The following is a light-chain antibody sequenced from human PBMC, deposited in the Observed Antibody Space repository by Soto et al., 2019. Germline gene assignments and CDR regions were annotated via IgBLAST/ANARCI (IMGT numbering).Light chain of an antibody. CDR3: AAWGDSTNGPV. J-gene: IGLJ2*01. CDR1: SSNIGSNT. CDR2: SNN. V-gene: IGLV1-44*01. Sequence: QSVLTQPPSASGTPGQRVTISCSGSSSNIGSNTVNWYQQLPGTAPKLLIYSNNQRPSGVPDRFSGSKSGTSASLAISGLQSEDEADYYCAAWGDSTNGPVFGGGTMVTVL.